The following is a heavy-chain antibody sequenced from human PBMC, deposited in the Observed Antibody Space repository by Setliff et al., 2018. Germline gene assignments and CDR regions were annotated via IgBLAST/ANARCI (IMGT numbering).Heavy chain of an antibody. D-gene: IGHD3-3*01. V-gene: IGHV7-4-1*02. Sequence: ASVQVSCKASGYTFTSYAMNWVRQAPGQGLEWMGWINTNTGNPTYAQGFTGRFVFSLDTSVSTAYLQISSLKAEDTAVYYCARGPLHYDFWSGYYTVSWFDPWGQGTLVTVSS. CDR2: INTNTGNP. CDR3: ARGPLHYDFWSGYYTVSWFDP. J-gene: IGHJ5*02. CDR1: GYTFTSYA.